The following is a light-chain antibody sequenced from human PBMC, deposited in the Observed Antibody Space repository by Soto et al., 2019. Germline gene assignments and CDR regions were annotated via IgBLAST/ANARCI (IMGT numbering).Light chain of an antibody. V-gene: IGKV1-27*01. CDR3: QKYNTAPLT. Sequence: DVQMTQSPSSLSAFVGDRVTITCRASQGIAPYLAWFQQKPGKVPKLLIYATSPLQSGVPSRFSGSGSGTDFTLTISSLQPEDVATYYCQKYNTAPLTCGGGTKVEIK. J-gene: IGKJ4*01. CDR1: QGIAPY. CDR2: ATS.